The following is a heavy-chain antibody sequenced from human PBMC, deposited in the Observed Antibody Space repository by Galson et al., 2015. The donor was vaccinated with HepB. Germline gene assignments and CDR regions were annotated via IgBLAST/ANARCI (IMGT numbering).Heavy chain of an antibody. CDR2: IKSKTVGGTT. CDR1: GFTFSNAW. J-gene: IGHJ4*02. D-gene: IGHD2-2*01. V-gene: IGHV3-15*07. Sequence: SLRLSCAASGFTFSNAWMNWVRQAPGKGLEWVGRIKSKTVGGTTDYAAPVKGRFTISRDDSKNTLYLQMNSLRTEDTAVYYCTTGGDIVVVPGLSDFDYWGQGTLVTVSS. CDR3: TTGGDIVVVPGLSDFDY.